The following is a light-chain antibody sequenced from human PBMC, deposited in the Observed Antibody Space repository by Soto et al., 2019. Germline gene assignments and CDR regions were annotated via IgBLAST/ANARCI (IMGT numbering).Light chain of an antibody. J-gene: IGKJ4*01. CDR1: QSVSSSY. CDR2: GAP. CDR3: QQYGSSPLT. V-gene: IGKV3-20*01. Sequence: IVLTQSPGTLSLSPGERATLSCRASQSVSSSYLAWYQQKPGQAPRLLIYGAPRRATGNPDRFSGSGSGTHFTLAISRLEPEDYAVYYCQQYGSSPLTFGRGTKVEIK.